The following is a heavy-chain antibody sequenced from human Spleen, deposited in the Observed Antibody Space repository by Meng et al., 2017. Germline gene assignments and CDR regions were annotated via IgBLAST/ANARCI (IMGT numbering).Heavy chain of an antibody. CDR1: GFTFSSYA. J-gene: IGHJ4*02. CDR3: ARVLRYFDWFPSY. CDR2: ISGTGGST. Sequence: GESLKISCAASGFTFSSYAMNWVRQAPGKGLEWVSGISGTGGSTYYADSVKGRFSISRDNSKNTLYVQMNSLRAEDTAVYYCARVLRYFDWFPSYWGQGTLVTVSS. D-gene: IGHD3-9*01. V-gene: IGHV3-23*01.